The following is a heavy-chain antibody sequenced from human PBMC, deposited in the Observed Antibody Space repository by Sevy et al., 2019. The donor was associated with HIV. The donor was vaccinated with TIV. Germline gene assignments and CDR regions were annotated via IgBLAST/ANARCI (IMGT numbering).Heavy chain of an antibody. CDR3: ATDSVLLKGRYYDSSGYYLHY. CDR1: GYIFIELS. D-gene: IGHD3-22*01. CDR2: FDPEDGET. J-gene: IGHJ4*02. Sequence: ASVKVSCKVSGYIFIELSMHWVRQAPGKGLEWMGGFDPEDGETIYAQKFQGRVTMTEDTSTDTAYMDLSSLRSEDTAVYYCATDSVLLKGRYYDSSGYYLHYWGQGTLVTVSS. V-gene: IGHV1-24*01.